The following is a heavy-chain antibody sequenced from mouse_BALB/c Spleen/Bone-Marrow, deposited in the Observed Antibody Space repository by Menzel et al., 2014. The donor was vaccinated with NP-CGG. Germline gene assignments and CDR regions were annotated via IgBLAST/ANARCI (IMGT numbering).Heavy chain of an antibody. Sequence: SGAELVKPGASVRLSCKASGYTFTSYYIYWVKQRPGQGLEWIGEINPSNGGTNFNEKFKSKATLTVDKSSSTAYMQLSSLTSGDSAVYYCTRSRRAMDYWGQGTSVTVSS. CDR3: TRSRRAMDY. J-gene: IGHJ4*01. CDR2: INPSNGGT. D-gene: IGHD2-12*01. V-gene: IGHV1S81*02. CDR1: GYTFTSYY.